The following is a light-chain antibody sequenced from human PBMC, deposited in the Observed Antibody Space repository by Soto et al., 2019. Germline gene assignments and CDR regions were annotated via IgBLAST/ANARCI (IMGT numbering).Light chain of an antibody. CDR2: DAS. J-gene: IGKJ2*01. Sequence: EIVLTQSPVTLSLSPGERATLSCRASQSVSSYLAWYQQKPGQAPRLLIYDASNRATGIPARFGGGGSGTDFTLTISSLEPEDSAVYYCQQRSDWPYTFGQGTKLEIK. CDR1: QSVSSY. CDR3: QQRSDWPYT. V-gene: IGKV3-11*01.